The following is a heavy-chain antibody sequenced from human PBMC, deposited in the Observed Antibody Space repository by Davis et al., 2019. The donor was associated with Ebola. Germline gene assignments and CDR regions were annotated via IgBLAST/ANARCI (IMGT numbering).Heavy chain of an antibody. CDR3: ARSMTTVTSGMDV. CDR1: GGTFSSYA. J-gene: IGHJ6*02. CDR2: IIPIFGTA. Sequence: SVQVSCKASGGTFSSYAISWVRQAPGQGLEWMGGIIPIFGTANYAQKFQGRVTITADESTSTAYMELSSLRSEDTAVYYCARSMTTVTSGMDVWGQGTTVTVSS. D-gene: IGHD4-17*01. V-gene: IGHV1-69*13.